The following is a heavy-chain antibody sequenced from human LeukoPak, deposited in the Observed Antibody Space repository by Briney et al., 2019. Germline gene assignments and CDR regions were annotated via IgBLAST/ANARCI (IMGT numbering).Heavy chain of an antibody. D-gene: IGHD3-3*01. J-gene: IGHJ3*02. CDR3: ARAINYDFWSGPPALGAFDI. CDR2: ISSSSSYI. CDR1: GFTFSSYS. V-gene: IGHV3-21*01. Sequence: GGSLRLSCAASGFTFSSYSMNWVRQAPGKGLEWVSSISSSSSYIYYADSVKGRFTISRDNAKNSLYLQMNSLRAEDTAVYYCARAINYDFWSGPPALGAFDIWGQGTMVTVSS.